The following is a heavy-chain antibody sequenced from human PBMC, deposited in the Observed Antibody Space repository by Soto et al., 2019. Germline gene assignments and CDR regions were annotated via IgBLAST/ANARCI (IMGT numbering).Heavy chain of an antibody. CDR2: IYYSGST. J-gene: IGHJ4*02. Sequence: QLQLQESGPGLVKPSEALSLTCSVSGGFISSSSYYWGWIRQPPGKGLEWIGSIYYSGSTYYNPSLKSRVTISIDKSKNQFSLKLSSLTAADTAVYYCARLEGLATISYYFDFWGQGTLVTVSS. CDR1: GGFISSSSYY. CDR3: ARLEGLATISYYFDF. V-gene: IGHV4-39*01. D-gene: IGHD3-9*01.